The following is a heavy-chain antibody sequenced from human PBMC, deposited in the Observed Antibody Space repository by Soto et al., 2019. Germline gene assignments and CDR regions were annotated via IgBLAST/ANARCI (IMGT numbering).Heavy chain of an antibody. Sequence: QVQLVESGGGVVQSGRSLRLSCAASGFTFSNYAMHWVRQAPGKGLEWVAVISHDGYNKYYPDSVKGRFTISRDSSKNTLYLQMNSLRVEDTAVYSCARDSGSSWYFGMDVWGQGTTVTVS. CDR1: GFTFSNYA. V-gene: IGHV3-30-3*01. CDR3: ARDSGSSWYFGMDV. D-gene: IGHD6-13*01. CDR2: ISHDGYNK. J-gene: IGHJ6*02.